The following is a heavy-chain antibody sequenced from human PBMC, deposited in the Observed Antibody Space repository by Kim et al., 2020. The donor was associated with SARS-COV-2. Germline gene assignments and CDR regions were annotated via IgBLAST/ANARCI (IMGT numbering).Heavy chain of an antibody. Sequence: ASVKGSFTISRNDSKNKAYLQMNSLKAEDTAVYYCTRPNVAVAVPGYYFDYWGQGTLVTVSS. J-gene: IGHJ4*02. D-gene: IGHD6-19*01. CDR3: TRPNVAVAVPGYYFDY. V-gene: IGHV3-73*01.